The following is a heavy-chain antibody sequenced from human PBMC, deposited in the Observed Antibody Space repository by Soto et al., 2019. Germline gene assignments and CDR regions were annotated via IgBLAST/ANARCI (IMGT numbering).Heavy chain of an antibody. Sequence: GASVKVSCKASGCTFTSYYMHCVRQAPGQGLGWMGIINPSGGSTSYAQKFQGRVTMTRDTSTSTVYMELSSLRSEDTAVYYCARERMTTVTTGFDPWGQGTLVTVSS. CDR2: INPSGGST. CDR3: ARERMTTVTTGFDP. V-gene: IGHV1-46*03. D-gene: IGHD4-17*01. CDR1: GCTFTSYY. J-gene: IGHJ5*02.